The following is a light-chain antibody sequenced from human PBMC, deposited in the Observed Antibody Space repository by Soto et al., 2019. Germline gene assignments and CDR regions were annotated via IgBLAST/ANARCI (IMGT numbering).Light chain of an antibody. V-gene: IGLV1-47*02. CDR1: SSNIGSNY. CDR2: GND. Sequence: QSVLTQPPSASGTPGQRVTISCSGSSSNIGSNYVYWYQQLPGTAPKLLIYGNDDRPSGVPDRFSGSKSGTSASLAITGLQAEDEDDYYCQSHDPSLGGRVFGGGTKLTVL. CDR3: QSHDPSLGGRV. J-gene: IGLJ3*02.